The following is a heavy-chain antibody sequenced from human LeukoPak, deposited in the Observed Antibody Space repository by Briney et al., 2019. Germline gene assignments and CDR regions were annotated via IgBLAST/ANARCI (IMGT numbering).Heavy chain of an antibody. CDR2: ISGSGGST. Sequence: PGGSLRLSCAASGFTFSSYAMSWVRQAPGKGLEWVSAISGSGGSTYYADSVKGRFTISRDNAKNSLYLQMNSLRADDTAVYYCARDITGDEAFDVWGQGTMITVSS. D-gene: IGHD7-27*01. CDR1: GFTFSSYA. J-gene: IGHJ3*01. CDR3: ARDITGDEAFDV. V-gene: IGHV3-23*01.